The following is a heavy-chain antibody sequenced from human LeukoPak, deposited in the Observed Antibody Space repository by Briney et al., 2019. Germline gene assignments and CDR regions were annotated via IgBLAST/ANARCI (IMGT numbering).Heavy chain of an antibody. J-gene: IGHJ5*02. D-gene: IGHD3-3*01. CDR1: GYTFTSYY. Sequence: ASVKVSCEASGYTFTSYYMHWVRQAPGQGLEWMGIINPSGGSTSYAQKFQGRVTMTRDTSTSTVYMELSSLRSEDTAVYYCARGGRITIFGVVIQDWFDPWGQGTLVTVSS. CDR3: ARGGRITIFGVVIQDWFDP. CDR2: INPSGGST. V-gene: IGHV1-46*01.